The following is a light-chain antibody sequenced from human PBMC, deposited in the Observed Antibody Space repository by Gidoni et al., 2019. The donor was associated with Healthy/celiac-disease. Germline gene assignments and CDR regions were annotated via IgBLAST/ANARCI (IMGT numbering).Light chain of an antibody. Sequence: SYELTLPPTVSVSPGQTARITCSGDALPKQYAYWYQQKPGQAPVLVIYKDSERPSGIPERFSGSSSGTTVTLTISGVQAEDEADYYCQSADSSGTYSWVFGGGTKLTVL. V-gene: IGLV3-25*03. CDR1: ALPKQY. CDR3: QSADSSGTYSWV. CDR2: KDS. J-gene: IGLJ3*02.